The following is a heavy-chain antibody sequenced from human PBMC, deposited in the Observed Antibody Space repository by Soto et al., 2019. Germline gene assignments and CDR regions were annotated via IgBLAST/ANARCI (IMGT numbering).Heavy chain of an antibody. CDR2: IYQSGST. J-gene: IGHJ4*02. D-gene: IGHD6-13*01. CDR1: GGAISSSKW. V-gene: IGHV4-4*02. CDR3: ARASATIAAAAIFDY. Sequence: SETLSLTCAVSGGAISSSKWWSWVRQHPGKGLEWIGEIYQSGSTNYNPSLESRVRMSVDKSRNQFSLKLTSVSAADTAVYYCARASATIAAAAIFDYWGQGTLVTVSS.